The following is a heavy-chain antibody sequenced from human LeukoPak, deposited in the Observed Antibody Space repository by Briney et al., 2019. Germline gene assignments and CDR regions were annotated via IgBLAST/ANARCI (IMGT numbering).Heavy chain of an antibody. V-gene: IGHV3-23*01. CDR2: ISGSGGST. CDR1: GFTVSSNY. J-gene: IGHJ4*02. CDR3: AKDLRYCSGGSCLRYHFDY. D-gene: IGHD2-15*01. Sequence: GGSLRLSCAASGFTVSSNYMSWVRQAPGKGLEWVSAISGSGGSTYYADSVKGRFTISRDNSKNTLYLQMNSLRAEDTAVYYCAKDLRYCSGGSCLRYHFDYWGQGTLVTVSS.